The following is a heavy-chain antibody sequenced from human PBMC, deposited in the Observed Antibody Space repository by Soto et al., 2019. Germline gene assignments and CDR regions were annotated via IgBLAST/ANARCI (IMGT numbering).Heavy chain of an antibody. CDR2: ISSSSDSV. V-gene: IGHV3-23*01. CDR3: AHPRGYGVFDAVDI. J-gene: IGHJ3*02. CDR1: GFIFSTYA. Sequence: EVQLLQTGGGLVQPGGSLSLSCAASGFIFSTYAMNWVRQAPGKGLEWVSAISSSSDSVYYAESVRGRFTISRDNPINALYLHMRSLRPEDTAVYYCAHPRGYGVFDAVDIWGQGTMVTVSS. D-gene: IGHD4-17*01.